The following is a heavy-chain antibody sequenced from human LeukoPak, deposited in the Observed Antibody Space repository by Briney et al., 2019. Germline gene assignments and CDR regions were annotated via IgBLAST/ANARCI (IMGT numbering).Heavy chain of an antibody. J-gene: IGHJ4*01. Sequence: GGSLRLSCAASGYTVSNSYMSWVRQAPGKGLEWVSVMYNGGSTFYADSVKGRFTISRDKARNSLYLQMNSLRVEDTAVYYCARDHRYAFDNWGHGTLVTVSS. CDR1: GYTVSNSY. CDR2: MYNGGST. CDR3: ARDHRYAFDN. D-gene: IGHD5-12*01. V-gene: IGHV3-66*01.